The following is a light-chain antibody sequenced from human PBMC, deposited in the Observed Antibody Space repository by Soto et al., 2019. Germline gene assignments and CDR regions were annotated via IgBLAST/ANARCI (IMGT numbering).Light chain of an antibody. V-gene: IGLV7-43*01. CDR2: STT. CDR3: LLFYGDGVV. J-gene: IGLJ2*01. Sequence: QAVVTQEPSLTVSPGGTVTRTCASSTGAVTSGYYPNWFQQRPGQPPRALIYSTTYKHPWTPARFSGSLVGGKAALTLSGAQPEDEAEYYCLLFYGDGVVFGGGTKLTVL. CDR1: TGAVTSGYY.